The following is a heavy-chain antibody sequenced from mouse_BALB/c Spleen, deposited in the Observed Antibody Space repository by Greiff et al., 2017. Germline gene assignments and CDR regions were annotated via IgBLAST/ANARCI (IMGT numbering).Heavy chain of an antibody. CDR1: GFSFTGYG. J-gene: IGHJ4*01. CDR3: AREGGRRAMDY. Sequence: VKLLESGPGLVAPSPSLSITCTVSGFSFTGYGVNWVRQPPGKGLEWLGMIWGGGSTDYNSALKSRLTISKDNSKSQVFLKMNSLQTEDTARYYCAREGGRRAMDYWGQGTSVTVSS. CDR2: IWGGGST. V-gene: IGHV2-6-7*01. D-gene: IGHD3-1*01.